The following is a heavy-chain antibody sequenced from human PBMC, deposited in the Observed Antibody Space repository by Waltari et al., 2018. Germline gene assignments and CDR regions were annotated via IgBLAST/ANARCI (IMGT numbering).Heavy chain of an antibody. J-gene: IGHJ4*02. CDR2: IDWDDDK. CDR3: ARTTYYYDSSGYHFDY. V-gene: IGHV2-70*04. CDR1: GFSLSTSGMR. Sequence: QVTLKESGPALVKPTQTITLTCTFSGFSLSTSGMRVSWIRQPPGKALEWLARIDWDDDKFYSTSLKTRLTISKDTSKNQVVLTMTNMDPVDTATYYCARTTYYYDSSGYHFDYWGQGTLVTVSS. D-gene: IGHD3-22*01.